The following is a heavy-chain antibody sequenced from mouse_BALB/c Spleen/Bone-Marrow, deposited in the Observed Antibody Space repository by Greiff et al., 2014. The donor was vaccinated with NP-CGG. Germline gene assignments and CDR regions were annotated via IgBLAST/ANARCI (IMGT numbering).Heavy chain of an antibody. Sequence: VQLQQSGTVLARPGAAVKMSCKASGYTFSNYWMHWIKQRPGQGLEWIGTIHPGNSDTTYNQKFKGKAKLTADTSTSTAYMELSSLTNEDSAVYYCTTLARNNFDYWGQGTTLTVSS. CDR3: TTLARNNFDY. CDR2: IHPGNSDT. V-gene: IGHV1-5*01. CDR1: GYTFSNYW. J-gene: IGHJ2*01. D-gene: IGHD3-1*01.